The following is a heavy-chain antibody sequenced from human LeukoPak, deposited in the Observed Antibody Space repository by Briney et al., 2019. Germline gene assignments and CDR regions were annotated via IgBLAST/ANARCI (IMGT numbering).Heavy chain of an antibody. CDR1: GGSFSGYY. CDR3: ARGPVGFRQWLVRSQGGDYYMDV. D-gene: IGHD6-19*01. J-gene: IGHJ6*03. V-gene: IGHV4-34*01. Sequence: SETLSLTCAVYGGSFSGYYWSWIRQPPGKGLEWIGEINHSGSTNYNPSLKSRVTISVDTSKNQFSLKLSSVTAADTAVYYCARGPVGFRQWLVRSQGGDYYMDVWGKGTTVTVSS. CDR2: INHSGST.